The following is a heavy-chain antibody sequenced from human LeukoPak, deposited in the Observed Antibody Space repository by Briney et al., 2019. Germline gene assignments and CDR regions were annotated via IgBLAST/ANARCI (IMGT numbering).Heavy chain of an antibody. CDR3: ARDLRGDAFDI. CDR1: GYTFTSYA. CDR2: INTNTGNP. V-gene: IGHV7-4-1*02. D-gene: IGHD5/OR15-5a*01. J-gene: IGHJ3*02. Sequence: ASVKVFCKASGYTFTSYAMHWVRQAPGQGLEWMGWINTNTGNPTYAQGFTGRFVFSLDTSVSTAYLQISSLKAEDTAVYYCARDLRGDAFDIWGQGTMVTVSS.